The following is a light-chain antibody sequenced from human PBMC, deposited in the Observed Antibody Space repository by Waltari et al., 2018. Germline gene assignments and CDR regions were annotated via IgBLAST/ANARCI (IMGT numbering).Light chain of an antibody. Sequence: DIQMTQSPSTPSASVGDRVTITCRASQSITNWLAWYQQKPGKDPKLLIYRVSNLESGVPSRFSGRGSGTEFTLTISSLQPDDFATYYCQQYDNYWTFGQGTKVEI. CDR3: QQYDNYWT. J-gene: IGKJ1*01. CDR1: QSITNW. CDR2: RVS. V-gene: IGKV1-5*03.